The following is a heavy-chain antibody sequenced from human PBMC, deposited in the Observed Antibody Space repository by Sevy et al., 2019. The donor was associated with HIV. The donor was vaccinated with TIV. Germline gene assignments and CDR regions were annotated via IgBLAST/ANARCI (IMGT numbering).Heavy chain of an antibody. V-gene: IGHV3-7*01. CDR3: ARELWPGDY. CDR2: IDQDGSQK. J-gene: IGHJ4*02. Sequence: GGSLRLSCAASGFTFTDYFMGWVRQAPGKGLEWVANIDQDGSQKNYVDSVKGRFTISRDNAMNSVYLQMNRLRVDDTAVYYCARELWPGDYWGQGTLVTVSS. D-gene: IGHD2-21*01. CDR1: GFTFTDYF.